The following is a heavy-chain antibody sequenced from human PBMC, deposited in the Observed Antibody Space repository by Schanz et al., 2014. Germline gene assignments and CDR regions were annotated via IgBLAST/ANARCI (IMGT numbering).Heavy chain of an antibody. Sequence: QVQLVQSGAEVKKPGASVKVSCKASGYTFTSHGISWVRQAPGQGLEWMGWITAYNGDTNYALKLQGRATMTTDTSTGTAYMDLRSLRSDDTAVYYCARGGGPEDVFDIWGQGTILTVSS. CDR3: ARGGGPEDVFDI. CDR2: ITAYNGDT. V-gene: IGHV1-18*01. D-gene: IGHD5-12*01. J-gene: IGHJ3*02. CDR1: GYTFTSHG.